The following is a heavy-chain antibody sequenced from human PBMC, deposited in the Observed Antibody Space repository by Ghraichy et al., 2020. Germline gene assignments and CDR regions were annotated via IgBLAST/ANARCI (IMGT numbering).Heavy chain of an antibody. Sequence: ASVKVSCKASGYTFTGYYMHWVRQAPGQGLEWMGWINPNSGGTNYAQKFQGRVTMTRDTSISTVYMELSRLRSDDTAVYYCARVSTRVEWFHLLYWGQGTLVTVSS. D-gene: IGHD3-3*01. V-gene: IGHV1-2*02. CDR2: INPNSGGT. CDR3: ARVSTRVEWFHLLY. CDR1: GYTFTGYY. J-gene: IGHJ4*02.